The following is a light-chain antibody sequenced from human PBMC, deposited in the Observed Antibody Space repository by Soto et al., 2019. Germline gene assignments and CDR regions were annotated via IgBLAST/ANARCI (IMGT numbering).Light chain of an antibody. CDR3: QQCNGYSRT. CDR2: DAS. CDR1: QSISNW. Sequence: DIQMTQSPSTLSASVGDRVTITCRASQSISNWLAWYQQKPGKAPKLLIYDASSLERGVPSRFRGSGSGTEFTLTISSLQPDDFATYYCQQCNGYSRTFGQGTKVEIK. V-gene: IGKV1-5*01. J-gene: IGKJ1*01.